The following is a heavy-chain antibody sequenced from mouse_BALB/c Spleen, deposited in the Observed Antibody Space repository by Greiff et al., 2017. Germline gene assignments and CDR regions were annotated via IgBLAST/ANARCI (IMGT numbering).Heavy chain of an antibody. V-gene: IGHV5-9-3*01. CDR3: ARQGNCYGSKEDYFDY. CDR1: GFTFSSYA. J-gene: IGHJ2*01. Sequence: EVQGVESGGGLVKPGGSLKLSCAASGFTFSSYAMSWVRQTPEKRLEWVATISSGGSYTYYPDSVKGRFTISRDNAKNTLYLQMSSLRSEDTAMYYCARQGNCYGSKEDYFDYWGQGTTLTVSS. CDR2: ISSGGSYT. D-gene: IGHD1-1*01.